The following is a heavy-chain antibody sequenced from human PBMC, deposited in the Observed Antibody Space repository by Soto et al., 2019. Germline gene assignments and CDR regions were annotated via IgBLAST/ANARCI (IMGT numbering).Heavy chain of an antibody. D-gene: IGHD5-12*01. Sequence: ASVKVSCKASGYTFTSYGISWVRQAPGQGLEWMGWISAYNGNTNYAQKLQGRVTMTTDTSTSTAYLELRSLGSDDTAVYYCARKYSGYDSPYYYYYMDVWGKGTTVTVSS. CDR1: GYTFTSYG. J-gene: IGHJ6*03. V-gene: IGHV1-18*01. CDR3: ARKYSGYDSPYYYYYMDV. CDR2: ISAYNGNT.